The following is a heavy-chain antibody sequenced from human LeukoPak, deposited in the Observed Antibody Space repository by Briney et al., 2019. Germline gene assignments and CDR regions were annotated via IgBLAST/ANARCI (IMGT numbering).Heavy chain of an antibody. CDR2: ISYDGSNK. D-gene: IGHD3-22*01. V-gene: IGHV3-30*18. CDR3: AKDMEYYYDSSGYSL. Sequence: GGSRRLSCAASGFTFSSYGMHWVRQAPGKGLEWVAVISYDGSNKYYADSVKGRFTISRDNSKNTLYLQMNSLRAEDTAVYYCAKDMEYYYDSSGYSLWGQGTMVTVSS. J-gene: IGHJ3*01. CDR1: GFTFSSYG.